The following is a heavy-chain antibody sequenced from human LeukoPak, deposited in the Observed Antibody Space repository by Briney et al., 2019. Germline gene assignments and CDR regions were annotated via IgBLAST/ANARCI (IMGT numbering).Heavy chain of an antibody. J-gene: IGHJ3*02. D-gene: IGHD3-22*01. CDR2: IYYSGST. CDR1: GGSISSSSYY. V-gene: IGHV4-39*01. Sequence: SETLSLTCTVSGGSISSSSYYWGWIRQPPGTGLEWIGSIYYSGSTYYNPSLKSRVTISVDTSKNQFSLKLSSVTAADTAVYYCAGEPRYYDSSGYSTDAFDIWGQGTMVTVSS. CDR3: AGEPRYYDSSGYSTDAFDI.